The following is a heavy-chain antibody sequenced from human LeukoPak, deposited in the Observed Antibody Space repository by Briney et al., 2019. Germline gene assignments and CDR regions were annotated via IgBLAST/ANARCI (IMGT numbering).Heavy chain of an antibody. CDR1: GYAITSYY. CDR3: AREGPFVVVVV. V-gene: IGHV1-46*01. J-gene: IGHJ4*02. Sequence: ASVKVSCKASGYAITSYYMHWVRQAPGQGLEWMGTIHPNDYTTTYAQRFQGRVTMTRDTSTSTVYMELSSLRSEDTAVYYCAREGPFVVVVVWGQGTLVTVSS. D-gene: IGHD2-15*01. CDR2: IHPNDYTT.